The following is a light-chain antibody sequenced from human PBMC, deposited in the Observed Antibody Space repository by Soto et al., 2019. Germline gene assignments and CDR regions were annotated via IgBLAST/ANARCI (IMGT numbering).Light chain of an antibody. CDR3: QQYNSYPWT. CDR1: QSIDSW. CDR2: KAS. J-gene: IGKJ1*01. Sequence: DIQMTQSPSTLSASVGDRVTITCRASQSIDSWLAWYQHKPGKAPKLLIFKASTLETGVPSRFSGSGSETEFTLTISSLQPEDFATYYCQQYNSYPWTFGQGTKVDIK. V-gene: IGKV1-5*03.